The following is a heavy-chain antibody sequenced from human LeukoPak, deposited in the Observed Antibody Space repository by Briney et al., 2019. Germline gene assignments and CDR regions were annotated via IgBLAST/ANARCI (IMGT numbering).Heavy chain of an antibody. J-gene: IGHJ4*02. D-gene: IGHD5-24*01. CDR2: IKQDGTEK. CDR1: GSTFSSYW. CDR3: ARGDGYTVNYFDY. V-gene: IGHV3-7*01. Sequence: GGSLRLSCAASGSTFSSYWMSWVRQAPGKGLEWVANIKQDGTEKYYVDSVRGRFTISRDNAKNTLYLQMGSLRVEDMAVYYCARGDGYTVNYFDYWGQGTLVTVSS.